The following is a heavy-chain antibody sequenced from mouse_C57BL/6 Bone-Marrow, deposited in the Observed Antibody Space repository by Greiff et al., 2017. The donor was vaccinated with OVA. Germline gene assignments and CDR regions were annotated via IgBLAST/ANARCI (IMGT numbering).Heavy chain of an antibody. V-gene: IGHV1-81*01. Sequence: VQLQQSGAELMKPGASVKLSCKASGYTFTSYGISWVKQRTGQGLEWIGEIYPRSGNTYYNEKFKGKATLTADKSSSTAYMELRSLTSEDSAVYFCASYPFAYWGQGTLVTVSA. CDR2: IYPRSGNT. J-gene: IGHJ3*01. CDR1: GYTFTSYG. CDR3: ASYPFAY.